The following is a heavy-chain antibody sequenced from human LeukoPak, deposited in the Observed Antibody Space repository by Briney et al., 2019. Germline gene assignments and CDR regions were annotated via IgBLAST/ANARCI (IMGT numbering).Heavy chain of an antibody. CDR3: ARAPAYGGDYSYYFDY. V-gene: IGHV3-13*01. CDR2: IGAAGDT. D-gene: IGHD4-17*01. Sequence: GGSLRLSCAASGFTFGSYDMHWVRQATGKGLEWVSAIGAAGDTYYPGSVKGRFTISRENAKNSLYLQMNSLRAGDTAVYYCARAPAYGGDYSYYFDYWGQGTLVTVSS. J-gene: IGHJ4*02. CDR1: GFTFGSYD.